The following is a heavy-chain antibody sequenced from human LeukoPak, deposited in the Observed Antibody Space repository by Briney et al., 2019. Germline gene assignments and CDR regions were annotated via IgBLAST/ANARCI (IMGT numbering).Heavy chain of an antibody. CDR3: ARGYMGTTDY. CDR2: TYYRSKWNK. CDR1: GDSVSSNSAA. D-gene: IGHD1-7*01. Sequence: SQTLSLTCAISGDSVSSNSAAWNWIRQSPSRGLEWLGRTYYRSKWNKNYAASVKSRITINPDTSKNQLSLQLNSVTPEDTAVYCCARGYMGTTDYWGQGTLVIVSS. J-gene: IGHJ4*02. V-gene: IGHV6-1*01.